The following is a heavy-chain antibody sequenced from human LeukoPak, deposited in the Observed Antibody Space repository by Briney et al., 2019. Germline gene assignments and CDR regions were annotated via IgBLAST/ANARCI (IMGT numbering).Heavy chain of an antibody. J-gene: IGHJ4*02. Sequence: EASVKVSCKASGYTFTSYDINWVQQATGQGLEWMGWMNPNSGNTGYAQKFQGRVTMTRNTSISTAYMELSSLRSEDTAVYYCARALIRDTVTTFDYWGQGTLVTVSS. V-gene: IGHV1-8*01. CDR2: MNPNSGNT. CDR3: ARALIRDTVTTFDY. D-gene: IGHD4-17*01. CDR1: GYTFTSYD.